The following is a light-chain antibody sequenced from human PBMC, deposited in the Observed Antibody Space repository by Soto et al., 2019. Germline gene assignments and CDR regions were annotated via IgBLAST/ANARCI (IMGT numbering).Light chain of an antibody. J-gene: IGLJ1*01. CDR2: DVS. Sequence: QSVLTQPPSASGSPGQSVTISCTGTSSDVGSYNYVSWYQQHPGKAPKLMIYDVSKRPSGVPDRFSGSKSGNTASLTVSGLQADDEADYYCSSYGGSRVFGTGTKVTVL. CDR3: SSYGGSRV. CDR1: SSDVGSYNY. V-gene: IGLV2-8*01.